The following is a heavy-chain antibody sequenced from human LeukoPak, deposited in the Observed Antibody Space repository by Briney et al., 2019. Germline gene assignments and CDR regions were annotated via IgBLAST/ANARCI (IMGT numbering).Heavy chain of an antibody. D-gene: IGHD3-9*01. CDR2: IYYSGST. CDR3: ARHIQVTFRVSRLGWFDA. Sequence: SETLSLTCTVSGGSISSYYWSWIRQPPGKGLEWIGYIYYSGSTNYNPSLKSRVTISVDTSKKQFSLKLSSVTAADTAVYYCARHIQVTFRVSRLGWFDAWGQGTLVTVSS. CDR1: GGSISSYY. V-gene: IGHV4-59*08. J-gene: IGHJ5*02.